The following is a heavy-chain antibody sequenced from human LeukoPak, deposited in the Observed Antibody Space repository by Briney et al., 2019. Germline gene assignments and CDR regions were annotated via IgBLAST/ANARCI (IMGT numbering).Heavy chain of an antibody. CDR2: INSDGSST. J-gene: IGHJ4*01. D-gene: IGHD6-6*01. CDR1: GFTFSSYW. V-gene: IGHV3-74*01. CDR3: ARGLSGYSSSLGY. Sequence: PGGSLRLSCTASGFTFSSYWMHWVRQAPGKGVVWVSRINSDGSSTNYADSVKGRFTISRDNAKNTLYLQMNSLRVEDTAVYYCARGLSGYSSSLGYWGQGTLVTVSS.